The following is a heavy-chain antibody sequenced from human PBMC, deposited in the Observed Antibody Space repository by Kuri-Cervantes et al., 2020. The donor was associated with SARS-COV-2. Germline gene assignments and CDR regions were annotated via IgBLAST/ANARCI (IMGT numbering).Heavy chain of an antibody. CDR3: ARISPYYDSSQILVGDYYYYMDV. J-gene: IGHJ6*03. V-gene: IGHV4-30-4*08. CDR1: GGSISSGDYY. Sequence: SCTVSGGSISSGDYYWSWIRQPPGKGLEWIGYIYYSGSTNYNPSLKSRVTISVDTSKNQFSLKLSSVTAADTAVYYCARISPYYDSSQILVGDYYYYMDVWGKGTTVTVSS. CDR2: IYYSGST. D-gene: IGHD3-22*01.